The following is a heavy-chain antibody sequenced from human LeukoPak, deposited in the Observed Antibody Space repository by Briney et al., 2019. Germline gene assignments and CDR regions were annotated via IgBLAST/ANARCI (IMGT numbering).Heavy chain of an antibody. CDR1: GYTFTSYY. CDR2: INPSGGST. CDR3: ATDRRDSGSYWWFDP. Sequence: ASVKVSCKASGYTFTSYYMHWVRQAPGQGLEWMGIINPSGGSTSYAQKFQGRVTMTEDTSTDTAYMELSSLRSEDTAVYYCATDRRDSGSYWWFDPWGQGTLVTVSS. D-gene: IGHD1-26*01. J-gene: IGHJ5*02. V-gene: IGHV1-46*01.